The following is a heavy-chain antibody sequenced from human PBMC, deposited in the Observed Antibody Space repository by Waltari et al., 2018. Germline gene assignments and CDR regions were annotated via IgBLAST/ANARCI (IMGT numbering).Heavy chain of an antibody. CDR2: INHSGST. V-gene: IGHV4-34*01. D-gene: IGHD3-3*01. Sequence: QVQLQQWGAGLLKPSETLSLTCAVYGGSFSGYYWSWIRQPPGKGLEWIGEINHSGSTNYNPSLKSRVTISVDTSKNQFSLKLSSVTAADTAVYYCARGALTIFGVVILPWYMDVWGKGTTVTVSS. J-gene: IGHJ6*03. CDR3: ARGALTIFGVVILPWYMDV. CDR1: GGSFSGYY.